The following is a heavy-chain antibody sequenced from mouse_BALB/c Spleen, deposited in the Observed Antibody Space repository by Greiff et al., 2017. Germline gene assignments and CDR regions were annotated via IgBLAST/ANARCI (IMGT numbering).Heavy chain of an antibody. CDR1: GYSFTGYF. D-gene: IGHD2-14*01. J-gene: IGHJ4*01. CDR2: INPYNGDT. CDR3: GKGDRYGKCAMDD. Sequence: EVQLQQSGPELVKPGASVKISCKASGYSFTGYFMNWVKQSHGKSLEWIGRINPYNGDTFYNQKFKGKATLTVAKSSSTAHMELLSLTSEDSAVYYCGKGDRYGKCAMDDWGQGTSVTVSS. V-gene: IGHV1-37*01.